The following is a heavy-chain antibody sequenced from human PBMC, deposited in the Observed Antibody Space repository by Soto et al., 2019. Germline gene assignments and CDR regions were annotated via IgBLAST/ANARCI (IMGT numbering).Heavy chain of an antibody. CDR2: ISYDGSNK. D-gene: IGHD5-12*01. J-gene: IGHJ4*02. CDR3: ARGYATHDY. CDR1: GFIFRAYG. Sequence: PGGSLRLSCATSGFIFRAYGMHWVRQAPGKGLEWVAVISYDGSNKYYADSVKGRFTISRDNSKNTLYLQMNSLRAEDTAVYYCARGYATHDYWGQGTLVTVSS. V-gene: IGHV3-30*19.